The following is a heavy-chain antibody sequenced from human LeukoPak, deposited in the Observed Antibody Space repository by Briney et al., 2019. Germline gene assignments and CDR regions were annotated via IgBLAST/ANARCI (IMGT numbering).Heavy chain of an antibody. J-gene: IGHJ4*02. CDR1: GFTFSSYS. D-gene: IGHD3-3*01. V-gene: IGHV3-21*01. CDR3: ARAYYDFWSGYVDY. Sequence: GGSLRLSCAASGFTFSSYSMNWVRQAPGKGLEWVSSISSSSSYIYYADSVKGRFTISRDNAKNSLYLQMDSLRAEDTAVYYCARAYYDFWSGYVDYWGQGTLVTVSS. CDR2: ISSSSSYI.